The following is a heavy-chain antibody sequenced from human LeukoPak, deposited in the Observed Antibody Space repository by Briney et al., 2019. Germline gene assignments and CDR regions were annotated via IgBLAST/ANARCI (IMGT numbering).Heavy chain of an antibody. D-gene: IGHD3-9*01. V-gene: IGHV3-48*03. CDR3: AKYDILTGYSARFDY. CDR2: ISSSGSTI. CDR1: GFTFSSYE. J-gene: IGHJ4*02. Sequence: GGSLRLSCAASGFTFSSYEMNWVRQAPGKGLEWVSYISSSGSTIYYADSVKGRFTISRDNAKNSLYLQMNSLRAEDTAVYYCAKYDILTGYSARFDYWGQGTLVTVSS.